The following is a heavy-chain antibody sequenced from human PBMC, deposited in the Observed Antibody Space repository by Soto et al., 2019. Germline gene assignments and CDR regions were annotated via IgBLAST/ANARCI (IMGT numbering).Heavy chain of an antibody. CDR3: AKMPTLTRPQTYFDY. Sequence: EVQLLESGGGLVQPGGSLRLSCAASEFTFSSFAMSWVRQAPGKGLEWVSSISGSGDNTYYADPVKGRFTISRHNSKITLYLQLHSLRVEDTAVYYCAKMPTLTRPQTYFDYWGQGTLVTASS. V-gene: IGHV3-23*01. CDR1: EFTFSSFA. CDR2: ISGSGDNT. D-gene: IGHD4-17*01. J-gene: IGHJ4*02.